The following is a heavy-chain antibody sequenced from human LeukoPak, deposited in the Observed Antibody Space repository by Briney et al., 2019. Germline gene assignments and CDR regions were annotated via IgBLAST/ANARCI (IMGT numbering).Heavy chain of an antibody. Sequence: GGSLRLSCAASGFTFSNYWMDWVRQVPGKGLEWVGNIKPDGSEKNYVDSVKGRFTISRDNARNSLYLQMDNVRAEDTAVYYCARPLKFGDTSAYRALDIWGQGTLVSVSS. CDR2: IKPDGSEK. CDR3: ARPLKFGDTSAYRALDI. V-gene: IGHV3-7*01. J-gene: IGHJ3*02. CDR1: GFTFSNYW. D-gene: IGHD3-22*01.